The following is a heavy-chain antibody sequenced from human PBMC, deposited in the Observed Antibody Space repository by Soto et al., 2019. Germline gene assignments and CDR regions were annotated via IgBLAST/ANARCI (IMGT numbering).Heavy chain of an antibody. CDR3: ARARYQLLHPYYYGMDA. V-gene: IGHV4-59*01. CDR1: GGSISSYY. Sequence: SETLSLTCTVSGGSISSYYWSWIRQPPGKGLEWIGYIYYSGSTKSNPSLKSRVTISVDTSRNQVSLKLSSVTAADSAVYFCARARYQLLHPYYYGMDAWGQGTTVTVSS. J-gene: IGHJ6*02. D-gene: IGHD2-2*01. CDR2: IYYSGST.